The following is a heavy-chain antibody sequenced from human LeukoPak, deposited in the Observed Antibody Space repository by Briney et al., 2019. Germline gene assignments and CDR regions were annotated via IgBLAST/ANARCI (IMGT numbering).Heavy chain of an antibody. J-gene: IGHJ6*02. Sequence: PGGSLRLSCAASGFTFSSYSMNWVRQAPGKGLEWVSSISSSSSYIYYADSVKGRFTISRDNAKNSLYLQMNSLRAEDTAVYYCARAGYCSGGSCYSEGSYYYYYYGVDVWGQGTTVTVSS. D-gene: IGHD2-15*01. CDR1: GFTFSSYS. V-gene: IGHV3-21*01. CDR3: ARAGYCSGGSCYSEGSYYYYYYGVDV. CDR2: ISSSSSYI.